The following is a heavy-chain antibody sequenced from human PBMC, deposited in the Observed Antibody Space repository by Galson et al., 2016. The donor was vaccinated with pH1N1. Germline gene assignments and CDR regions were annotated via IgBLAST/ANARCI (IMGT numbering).Heavy chain of an antibody. D-gene: IGHD3-10*01. Sequence: SVKVSCKASGYTFSSYGISWVRQAPGQGLEWVGWSRPYTGNTNHVQKFQGRVTMKTDTSTSTAYMELRSLTSDDTAVYYCARDPLYYGSGSWGEDSLDFWGQGTMVTVSS. CDR1: GYTFSSYG. V-gene: IGHV1-18*01. J-gene: IGHJ3*01. CDR2: SRPYTGNT. CDR3: ARDPLYYGSGSWGEDSLDF.